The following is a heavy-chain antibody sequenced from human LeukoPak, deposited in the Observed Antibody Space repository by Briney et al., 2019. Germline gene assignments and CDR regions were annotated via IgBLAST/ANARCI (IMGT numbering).Heavy chain of an antibody. CDR3: ASADYGGNRRYFDY. D-gene: IGHD4-23*01. J-gene: IGHJ4*02. Sequence: GGSLRLSCAASGFTFNSYWMHWVRQAPGKGLVWVSRIKSDGSSTTYADSVKGRFTISRDNAKNTLYLQMNSLRAEGTAVYYCASADYGGNRRYFDYWGQGTLVTVSS. CDR2: IKSDGSST. CDR1: GFTFNSYW. V-gene: IGHV3-74*01.